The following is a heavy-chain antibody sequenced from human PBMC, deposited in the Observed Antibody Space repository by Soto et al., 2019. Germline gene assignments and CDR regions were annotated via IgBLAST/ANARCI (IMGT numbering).Heavy chain of an antibody. CDR1: GGSITSSGYY. J-gene: IGHJ4*02. CDR3: ARGGGSTKVDY. V-gene: IGHV4-31*03. CDR2: TSNSGST. D-gene: IGHD2-2*01. Sequence: QVQLQESGPGLVKPSQTLSLTCTVSGGSITSSGYYWSWIRQHPGEGLEWIGFTSNSGSTSYNPSIKRRVTISVGTSSNQFSLTLKSVTAAATAVYYCARGGGSTKVDYWGQGTLVTVSP.